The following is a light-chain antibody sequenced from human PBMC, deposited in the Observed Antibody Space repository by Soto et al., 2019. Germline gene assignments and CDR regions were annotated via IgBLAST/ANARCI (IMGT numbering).Light chain of an antibody. CDR2: GAS. J-gene: IGKJ2*01. Sequence: EIVLTQSPGTLSLSPGERATLSCRASQSVSSNYLAWYQQKPGQAPRLLIFGASSRATGIPDRFSGSGSGTDFTLSISRLEPEDFAVYYCQQYVSSTPYTFGRGTKVDIK. CDR1: QSVSSNY. CDR3: QQYVSSTPYT. V-gene: IGKV3-20*01.